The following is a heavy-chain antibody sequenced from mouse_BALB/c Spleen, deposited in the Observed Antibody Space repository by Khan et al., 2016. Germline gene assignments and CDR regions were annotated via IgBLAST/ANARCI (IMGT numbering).Heavy chain of an antibody. CDR1: DYSFTAYF. D-gene: IGHD1-1*01. Sequence: VQLKEPGPELVKPGASVKISCKASDYSFTAYFMNWVMQSHGKSLEWIGRISPYNGDTFYHQKFKGKATLTVDKSSNSVLMELRSLASEDSAVNYCAKSGYYGTFAYWGQGTLVTVSA. CDR3: AKSGYYGTFAY. CDR2: ISPYNGDT. J-gene: IGHJ3*01. V-gene: IGHV1-20*02.